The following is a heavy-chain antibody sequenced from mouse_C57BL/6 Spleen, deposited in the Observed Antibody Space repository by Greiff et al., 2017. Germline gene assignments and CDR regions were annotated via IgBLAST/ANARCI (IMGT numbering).Heavy chain of an antibody. J-gene: IGHJ3*01. CDR3: ARGSGTGPFAY. Sequence: QVQLQQPGAELVRPGSSVKLSCKASGYTFTSYWMDWVKQRPGQGLEWIGNIYPSDSETRYNQKFKDKATLTVDKSSSTAYMQLSNLRSEDSAVYYCARGSGTGPFAYWGQGTLVTVSA. D-gene: IGHD4-1*01. CDR1: GYTFTSYW. V-gene: IGHV1-61*01. CDR2: IYPSDSET.